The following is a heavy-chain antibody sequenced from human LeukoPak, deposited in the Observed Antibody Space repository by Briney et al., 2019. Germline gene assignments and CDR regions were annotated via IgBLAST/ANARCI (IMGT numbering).Heavy chain of an antibody. D-gene: IGHD3-16*02. V-gene: IGHV4-4*02. CDR3: ARASLYYDYVWGSYRYLDY. CDR1: GGSISTSNW. Sequence: SETLSLTCAVSGGSISTSNWWNWVRQPPGMGLEWIGEIYHTGSIHYNASLKSRLTISLDNFNNQFSLKLTSVNAADTAMYYCARASLYYDYVWGSYRYLDYWGQGTLVTVSS. CDR2: IYHTGSI. J-gene: IGHJ4*02.